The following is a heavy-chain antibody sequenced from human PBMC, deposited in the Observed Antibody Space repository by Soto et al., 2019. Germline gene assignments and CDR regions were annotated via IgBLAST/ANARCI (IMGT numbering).Heavy chain of an antibody. J-gene: IGHJ6*02. V-gene: IGHV4-39*01. Sequence: SETLSLTCSVSGYSVTSSDYYWAWIRQPPGKGLEWIGSMFYSGLTYYNPSLKSRVTLSVDTSKNQFSVRLNSVTAADTAVYYRAPLSVPLSGTYGIQVWGPGTTVNVYS. CDR2: MFYSGLT. D-gene: IGHD2-8*01. CDR3: APLSVPLSGTYGIQV. CDR1: GYSVTSSDYY.